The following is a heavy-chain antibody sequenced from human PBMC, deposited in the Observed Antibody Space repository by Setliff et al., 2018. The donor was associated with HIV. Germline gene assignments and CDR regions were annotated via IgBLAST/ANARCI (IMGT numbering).Heavy chain of an antibody. Sequence: GGSLRLSCAASGFTFSNAWMSWVRQAPGKGLEWVGRIKSKTDGGTTDYAAPVKGRFTISRDDSKNTLYLQMNSLKTEDTAVYYCARDPGSGWYGYYYYGMDVWGQGTTVTVSS. CDR2: IKSKTDGGTT. CDR1: GFTFSNAW. J-gene: IGHJ6*02. D-gene: IGHD6-19*01. CDR3: ARDPGSGWYGYYYYGMDV. V-gene: IGHV3-15*01.